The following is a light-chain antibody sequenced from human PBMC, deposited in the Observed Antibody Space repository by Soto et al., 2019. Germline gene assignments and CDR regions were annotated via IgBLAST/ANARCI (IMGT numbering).Light chain of an antibody. CDR1: SSNVGGNP. J-gene: IGLJ1*01. CDR2: TNT. Sequence: QSALTQPPSASGTPGQRVTISCSGSSSNVGGNPVNWYQHVPTTAPKLLIYTNTQRPSGVPDRFSGSKSGTSASLAISGLQSEDEADYYCASWDDSLHGPVFGTGTKVTVL. V-gene: IGLV1-44*01. CDR3: ASWDDSLHGPV.